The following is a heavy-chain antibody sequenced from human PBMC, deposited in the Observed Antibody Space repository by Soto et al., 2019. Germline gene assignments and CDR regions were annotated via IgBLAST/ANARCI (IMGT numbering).Heavy chain of an antibody. D-gene: IGHD6-13*01. V-gene: IGHV3-30*18. CDR3: AKSSPGVFDP. Sequence: GVSLRPSCAASGFPFSNYGIHWVRQAPGKGLEWVAVISYDGSNKYYADSVKGRFTISRDNSKNTLYLQMNSLRAEDTAVYYCAKSSPGVFDPWGQGTLVTVSS. CDR1: GFPFSNYG. CDR2: ISYDGSNK. J-gene: IGHJ5*02.